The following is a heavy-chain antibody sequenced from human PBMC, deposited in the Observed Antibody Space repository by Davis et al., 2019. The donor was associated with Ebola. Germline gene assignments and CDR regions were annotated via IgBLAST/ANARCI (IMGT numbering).Heavy chain of an antibody. Sequence: GESLKISCAASGFTFSSYGMHWVRQAPGKGLEWVAVISYDGSNKYYADSVKGRFTISRDNSMHTLYLQMSSLRAEDTAIYYCARDGGIAAAGRAVYNWFDPWGQGTLVTVSS. J-gene: IGHJ5*02. CDR1: GFTFSSYG. CDR2: ISYDGSNK. CDR3: ARDGGIAAAGRAVYNWFDP. V-gene: IGHV3-30*03. D-gene: IGHD6-13*01.